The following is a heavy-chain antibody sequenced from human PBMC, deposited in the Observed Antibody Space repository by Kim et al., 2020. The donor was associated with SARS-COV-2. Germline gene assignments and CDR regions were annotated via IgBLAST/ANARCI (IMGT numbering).Heavy chain of an antibody. J-gene: IGHJ3*02. Sequence: LETLSLTCTVSGGSISSSSYYWGWIRQPPGKGLEWIGSIYYSGSTYYNPSLKSRVTISVDTSKNQFSLKLSSVTAADTAVYYCARHQKGQQWLVFTAFDIWGQGTMVTVSS. CDR1: GGSISSSSYY. D-gene: IGHD6-19*01. CDR2: IYYSGST. CDR3: ARHQKGQQWLVFTAFDI. V-gene: IGHV4-39*01.